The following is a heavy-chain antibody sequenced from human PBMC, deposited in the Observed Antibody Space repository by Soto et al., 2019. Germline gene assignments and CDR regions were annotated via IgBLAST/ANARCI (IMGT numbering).Heavy chain of an antibody. V-gene: IGHV5-51*01. D-gene: IGHD6-19*01. CDR2: IYPGDSDT. J-gene: IGHJ4*02. Sequence: PGESLKISCKGSGYSFTSYWIGWVRQMPGKGLERMGIIYPGDSDTRYSPSFQGQVTISAEKSITTTYLQWSSLKASDTAIYYCARLFDTSGWYDYWGQGTMVTVYS. CDR3: ARLFDTSGWYDY. CDR1: GYSFTSYW.